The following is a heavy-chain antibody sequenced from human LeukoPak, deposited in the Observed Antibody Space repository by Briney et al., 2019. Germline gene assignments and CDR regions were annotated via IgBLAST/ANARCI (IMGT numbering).Heavy chain of an antibody. Sequence: PSETLSLTCAVYGGPFRGFFWSWIRQAPGKGLEWIGAISHSGSSNYNPSLKSRATISVDTSKNQFSLKLSSVTAADTAVYYCARRTRGTFYAPRGPFEDYWGQGTLVTVSS. D-gene: IGHD3-16*01. J-gene: IGHJ4*02. CDR3: ARRTRGTFYAPRGPFEDY. V-gene: IGHV4-34*01. CDR1: GGPFRGFF. CDR2: ISHSGSS.